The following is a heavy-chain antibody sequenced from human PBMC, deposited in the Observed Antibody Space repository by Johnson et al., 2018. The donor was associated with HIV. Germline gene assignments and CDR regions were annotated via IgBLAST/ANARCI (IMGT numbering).Heavy chain of an antibody. CDR3: ARVKGITAIRAEWDAFDI. Sequence: VQLVESGGSVERPGGSLRLSCVASGFTFDDFGMSWVRQAPGKGLEWVSGINWNGGSTGYADSVKGRFTISRDNSKNTLYLQMNSLRAEDTAVYYCARVKGITAIRAEWDAFDIWGQGTMVTVSS. J-gene: IGHJ3*02. CDR2: INWNGGST. D-gene: IGHD6-13*01. V-gene: IGHV3-20*04. CDR1: GFTFDDFG.